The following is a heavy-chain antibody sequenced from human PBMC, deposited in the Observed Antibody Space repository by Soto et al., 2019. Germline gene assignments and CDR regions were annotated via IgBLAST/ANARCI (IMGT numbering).Heavy chain of an antibody. CDR1: GFTFSSYA. J-gene: IGHJ4*02. Sequence: VSLRLSCPASGFTFSSYAMSWVRQAPGKGLEWVSAISGSGGSTYYADSVKGRFTISRDNSKNTLYLQMNSLRAEDTAVYYCAKEPDIGYSVRIGNYWGQGTLVTVSS. V-gene: IGHV3-23*01. CDR2: ISGSGGST. D-gene: IGHD5-18*01. CDR3: AKEPDIGYSVRIGNY.